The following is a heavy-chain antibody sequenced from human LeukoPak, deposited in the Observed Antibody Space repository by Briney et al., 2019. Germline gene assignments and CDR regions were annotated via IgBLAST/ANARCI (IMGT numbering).Heavy chain of an antibody. J-gene: IGHJ4*02. CDR1: GYTFTDDY. CDR3: ATDMVVTSDY. V-gene: IGHV1-69-2*01. D-gene: IGHD3-10*01. CDR2: VDPEDGET. Sequence: ASVKISCKVSGYTFTDDYMHWVQQAPGKGLEWMGLVDPEDGETIYAEKFQGRVTITADTSTDTAYMELSSLRSEDTAVYYCATDMVVTSDYWGQGTLVTVSS.